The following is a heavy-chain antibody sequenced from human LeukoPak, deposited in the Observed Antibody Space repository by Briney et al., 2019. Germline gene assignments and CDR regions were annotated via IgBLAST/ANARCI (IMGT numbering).Heavy chain of an antibody. J-gene: IGHJ4*02. CDR2: ISSSGSYI. V-gene: IGHV3-21*06. CDR1: GFTVSSKY. D-gene: IGHD3-16*01. Sequence: GGSLRLSCAASGFTVSSKYMSWARQAPGKGLEWVSSISSSGSYIYSADSMKGRFTISRDNAKTSLYLQMNSLRAEDTAIYYCARDRGGVHGVMDYWGQGTLVTVSS. CDR3: ARDRGGVHGVMDY.